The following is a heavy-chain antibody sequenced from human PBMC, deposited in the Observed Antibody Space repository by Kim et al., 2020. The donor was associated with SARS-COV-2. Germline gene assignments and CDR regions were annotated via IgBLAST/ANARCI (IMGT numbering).Heavy chain of an antibody. CDR1: GFVFSTYW. CDR3: GREGWWTLLGY. V-gene: IGHV3-7*01. D-gene: IGHD2-15*01. J-gene: IGHJ4*02. CDR2: VEGDGSQI. Sequence: GGSLRLSCAASGFVFSTYWMAWVRQAPGNGLEWVAHVEGDGSQINYVDSVEGRFTISGDNTKNLLFLQMNSLRTGDTAIYYCGREGWWTLLGYWCQGNL.